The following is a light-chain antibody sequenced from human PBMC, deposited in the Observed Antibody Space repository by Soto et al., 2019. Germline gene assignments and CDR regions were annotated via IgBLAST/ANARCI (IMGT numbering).Light chain of an antibody. CDR3: CSYAGSNYV. CDR1: SSDVGNYNL. Sequence: QSVLTHPASVSASPGQSITISCTGTSSDVGNYNLVSWYQHHPGKAPKLMIYEVSKRPSGVSNRFSGSKSGDTASLTISGLQAEDEADYYCCSYAGSNYVFGTGTKVTVL. J-gene: IGLJ1*01. CDR2: EVS. V-gene: IGLV2-23*02.